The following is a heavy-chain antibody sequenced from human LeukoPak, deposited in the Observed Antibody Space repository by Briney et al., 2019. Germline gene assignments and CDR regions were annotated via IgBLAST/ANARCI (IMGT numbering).Heavy chain of an antibody. CDR3: AKRSSGPYYFDY. V-gene: IGHV3-23*01. J-gene: IGHJ4*02. Sequence: WGSLRLSCAASGFTLSSNSMNWVRQAPGKGLEWVSAISGSGGSTYYADSVKGRFTISRDNSKNTLYLQMNSLRAEDTAVYYCAKRSSGPYYFDYWGQGTLVTVSS. D-gene: IGHD6-19*01. CDR1: GFTLSSNS. CDR2: ISGSGGST.